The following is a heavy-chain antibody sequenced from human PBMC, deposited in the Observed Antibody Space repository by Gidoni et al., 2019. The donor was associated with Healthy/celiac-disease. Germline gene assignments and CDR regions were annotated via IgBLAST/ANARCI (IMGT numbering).Heavy chain of an antibody. D-gene: IGHD3-22*01. J-gene: IGHJ4*02. Sequence: EVPLVESGGGLIQPGGSLRLPCAASVFTVSSNYMSWVRQAPGKGLEWVSVIYGGGSTYYADSEKGRFTISRDNSKNTLYLQMNSLRAEDTAVYYCARDRDYDSSGYLSWGQGTLVTVSS. CDR2: IYGGGST. CDR3: ARDRDYDSSGYLS. V-gene: IGHV3-53*01. CDR1: VFTVSSNY.